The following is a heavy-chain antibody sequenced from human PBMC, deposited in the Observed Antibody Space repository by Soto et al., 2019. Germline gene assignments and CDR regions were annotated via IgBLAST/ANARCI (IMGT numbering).Heavy chain of an antibody. CDR3: ATSYFDWLTPQDAFDI. J-gene: IGHJ3*02. CDR2: FDPEDGET. Sequence: ASVKVSCKVSGYTLTELSMHWVRQAPGKGLEWMGGFDPEDGETIYAQKFQGRVTMTEDTSTDTAYMELSSLRSEDTAVYYCATSYFDWLTPQDAFDIWGQGTMVTVSS. V-gene: IGHV1-24*01. D-gene: IGHD3-9*01. CDR1: GYTLTELS.